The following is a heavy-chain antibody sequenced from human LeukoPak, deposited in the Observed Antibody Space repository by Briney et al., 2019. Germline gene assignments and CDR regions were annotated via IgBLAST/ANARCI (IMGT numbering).Heavy chain of an antibody. J-gene: IGHJ4*02. V-gene: IGHV3-7*01. CDR2: IKHDESEK. D-gene: IGHD3-16*01. CDR1: GFSFNSDW. CDR3: TRRLDD. Sequence: GGSLRLSCVASGFSFNSDWMDWVRQAPGKGLEWVANIKHDESEKNYLDSVKGRFTISRDNAQNSLYLQMNGLRVEDTAVYYCTRRLDDWGQGTLVTVSS.